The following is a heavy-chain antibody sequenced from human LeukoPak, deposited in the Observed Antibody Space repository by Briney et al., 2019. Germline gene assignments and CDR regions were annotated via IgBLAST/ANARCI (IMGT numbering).Heavy chain of an antibody. CDR2: ISSSSSYI. J-gene: IGHJ4*02. V-gene: IGHV3-21*01. CDR1: GFTFSSYS. CDR3: ARDRSYGSQREVDY. D-gene: IGHD5-18*01. Sequence: PGGSLRLSCAASGFTFSSYSMNWVRQAPGKGLEWVSSISSSSSYIYYADSVKGRFTISRDNAKNSLYLRMNSLRAEDTAVYYCARDRSYGSQREVDYWGQGTLVTVSS.